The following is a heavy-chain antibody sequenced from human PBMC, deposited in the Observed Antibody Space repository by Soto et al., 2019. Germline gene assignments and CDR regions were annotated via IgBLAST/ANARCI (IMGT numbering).Heavy chain of an antibody. CDR1: GYTFNTYG. D-gene: IGHD3-10*01. CDR3: VRDVSVSSGSFGGY. V-gene: IGHV1-18*01. Sequence: QVQLVQSGPELKKPGAAVRVSCKAPGYTFNTYGLSWVRQAPGQGLEWMGWISTYTGNTDYPQRFQGRVTMDTDTSTSTAYLDLRSLTSEDTAVYYCVRDVSVSSGSFGGYWGQGTLVTVSS. J-gene: IGHJ4*02. CDR2: ISTYTGNT.